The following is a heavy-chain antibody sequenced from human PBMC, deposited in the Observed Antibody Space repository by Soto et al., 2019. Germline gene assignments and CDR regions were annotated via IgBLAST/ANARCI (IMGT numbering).Heavy chain of an antibody. CDR1: GGTFSRYA. D-gene: IGHD3-10*01. J-gene: IGHJ5*02. V-gene: IGHV1-69*01. Sequence: QVQLVQSGPEVKKPGCSVKVSCKASGGTFSRYAISWVRQAPGQGLEWMGGIVPMSGTSKYAQKFQGRVTITATQTTTTAYMELSSLRSEDTAVYYCAREFKSVGFESYLFAPWRQGTLVTVSS. CDR2: IVPMSGTS. CDR3: AREFKSVGFESYLFAP.